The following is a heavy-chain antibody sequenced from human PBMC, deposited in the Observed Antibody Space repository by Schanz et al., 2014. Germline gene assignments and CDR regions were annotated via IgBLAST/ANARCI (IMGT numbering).Heavy chain of an antibody. J-gene: IGHJ4*02. CDR3: ARGDGDSPTDS. CDR1: GYTFTSYS. D-gene: IGHD2-21*02. V-gene: IGHV1-69*04. Sequence: QVQLVQSGAEAKKPGASVKVSCKASGYTFTSYSIHWVRQAPGQGLEWMGRIIPILGIANYAQKFQGRVTITADRSTSTAYRELSSLRAEDTAVYYCARGDGDSPTDSWGQGTLVTVSS. CDR2: IIPILGIA.